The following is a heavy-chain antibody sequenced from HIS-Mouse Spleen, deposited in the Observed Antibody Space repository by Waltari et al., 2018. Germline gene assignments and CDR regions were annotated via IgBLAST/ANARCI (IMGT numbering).Heavy chain of an antibody. J-gene: IGHJ4*02. D-gene: IGHD3-9*01. CDR3: IATTGY. V-gene: IGHV3-15*01. CDR2: INSKTDGRTT. CDR1: RCNFSNAW. Sequence: EVQLVESGGGLVKPGGSLRLSCAASRCNFSNAWMSWVRQAPGKGLEWVGRINSKTDGRTTDYAAPVKGRFTISRDDSKNTLYLQMNSLKTEDTAVYYCIATTGYWGQGTLVTVSS.